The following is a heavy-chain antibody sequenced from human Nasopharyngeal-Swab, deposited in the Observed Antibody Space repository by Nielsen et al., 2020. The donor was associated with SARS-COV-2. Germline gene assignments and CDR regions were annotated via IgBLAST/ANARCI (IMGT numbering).Heavy chain of an antibody. D-gene: IGHD5-24*01. J-gene: IGHJ1*01. V-gene: IGHV3-11*04. Sequence: GGSLKISCAASGFSFSEYYMSWIRQAPGKGLEWISDISSSGSITHYADSMKGRFTISRDNAKKSLYLQMNSLRAEDTAVYYCARGVETIHHWGQGSLVTVSS. CDR3: ARGVETIHH. CDR1: GFSFSEYY. CDR2: ISSSGSIT.